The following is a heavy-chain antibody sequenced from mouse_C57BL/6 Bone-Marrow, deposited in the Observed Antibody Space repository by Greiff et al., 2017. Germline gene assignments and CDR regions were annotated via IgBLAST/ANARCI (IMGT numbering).Heavy chain of an antibody. Sequence: EVKLEESGPGLVKPSQSLSLTCSVTGYSITSGYYWNWIRQFPGNKLEWMGYISYDGSNNYNPSLKNRISITRDTSKNQFFLKLNSVTTEDTATYYCARDLLRSFAYWGQGTLVTVSA. CDR2: ISYDGSN. D-gene: IGHD1-1*01. J-gene: IGHJ3*01. V-gene: IGHV3-6*01. CDR3: ARDLLRSFAY. CDR1: GYSITSGYY.